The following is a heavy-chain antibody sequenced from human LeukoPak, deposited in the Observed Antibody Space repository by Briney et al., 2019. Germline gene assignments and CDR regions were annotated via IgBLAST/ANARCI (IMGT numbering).Heavy chain of an antibody. CDR1: GGSISSSNW. V-gene: IGHV4-4*02. Sequence: PSGTLSLTCAVSGGSISSSNWWSWVRQTPGKGLEWIGEIYHSGSTNYNPSLKSRVTILVDKSKNQFSLKLSSVTAADTAVYYCARLSLKVLEWSPTKGKETHYFDYWGQGTLVTVSS. CDR2: IYHSGST. D-gene: IGHD3-3*01. J-gene: IGHJ4*02. CDR3: ARLSLKVLEWSPTKGKETHYFDY.